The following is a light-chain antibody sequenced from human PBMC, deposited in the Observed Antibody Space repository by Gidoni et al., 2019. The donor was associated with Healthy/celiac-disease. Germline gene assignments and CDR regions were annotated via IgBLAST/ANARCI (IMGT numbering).Light chain of an antibody. CDR2: DAS. CDR3: QQYDNLLLT. CDR1: QDISNY. Sequence: DIQMTQSPSSLSASVGDRVTITCQASQDISNYLKWYQQKPGKAHKLLIYDASKLETGVPSRFSGSGSGTDFTFTISSLQPEDIATYYCQQYDNLLLTFGGGTKVEIK. V-gene: IGKV1-33*01. J-gene: IGKJ4*01.